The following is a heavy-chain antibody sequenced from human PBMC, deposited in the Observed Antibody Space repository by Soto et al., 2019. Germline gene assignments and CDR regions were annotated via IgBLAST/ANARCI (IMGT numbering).Heavy chain of an antibody. CDR1: GGSISSYY. Sequence: QVQLQESGPGLVKPSETLSLTCTVSGGSISSYYWSWIRQPAGKGLEWIGRIYTSGSTNYNPSLKSRVTMSVDTSKNQFSLKLSSVTAADTAVYYCARDGWGGNRRTLAYYYGMDVWGQGTTVTVSS. CDR3: ARDGWGGNRRTLAYYYGMDV. J-gene: IGHJ6*02. CDR2: IYTSGST. V-gene: IGHV4-4*07. D-gene: IGHD2-21*01.